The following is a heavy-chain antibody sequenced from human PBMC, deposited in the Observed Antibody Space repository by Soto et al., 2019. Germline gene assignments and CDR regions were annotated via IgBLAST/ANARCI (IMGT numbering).Heavy chain of an antibody. Sequence: QVQLVESGGGVVQPGRSLRLSCAASGFTFSSSGMHWVRQAPGKGPEWVAIISYDGSSSYYADSVEGRFTISRDNSKNTLFLQMNSLRPEDTAVYFCAKDNPTIAYWGQVTLVTVSS. V-gene: IGHV3-30*18. CDR3: AKDNPTIAY. CDR2: ISYDGSSS. D-gene: IGHD1-1*01. CDR1: GFTFSSSG. J-gene: IGHJ4*02.